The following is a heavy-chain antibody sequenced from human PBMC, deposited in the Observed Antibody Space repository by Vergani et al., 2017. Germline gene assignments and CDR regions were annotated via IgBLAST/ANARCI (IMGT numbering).Heavy chain of an antibody. V-gene: IGHV3-23*01. J-gene: IGHJ1*01. CDR1: GFTFSSYA. Sequence: EVQLLESGGGLVQPGGSLRLSCAASGFTFSSYAMSWVRQAPGKGLEWVSAISGSGGSIYYADSVKGRFTISRDNAKNSLYLQMNSLRAEDTAVYYCARDHTRYYDSSGYYHNWGQGTLVTVSS. D-gene: IGHD3-22*01. CDR2: ISGSGGSI. CDR3: ARDHTRYYDSSGYYHN.